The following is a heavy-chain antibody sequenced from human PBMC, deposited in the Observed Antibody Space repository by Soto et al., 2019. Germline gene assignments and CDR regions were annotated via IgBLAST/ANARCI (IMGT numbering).Heavy chain of an antibody. CDR2: IIPILGIA. CDR3: ARHRAAAAPIDY. D-gene: IGHD6-13*01. Sequence: QVQLVQSGAEVKKPGSSVKVSCKASGGTFSSYTISWVRQAPGQGLEWMGRIIPILGIANYAQKFQGRVTITADKSTSTAYMELSSLRSEDTAVYYCARHRAAAAPIDYWGQGTLVTVSS. V-gene: IGHV1-69*02. CDR1: GGTFSSYT. J-gene: IGHJ4*02.